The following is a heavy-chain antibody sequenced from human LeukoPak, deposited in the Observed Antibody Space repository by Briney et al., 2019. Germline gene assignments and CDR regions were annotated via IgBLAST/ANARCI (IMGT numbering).Heavy chain of an antibody. CDR1: GFTFSNYA. CDR2: ITGSAADT. D-gene: IGHD3-10*01. CDR3: AKPTVGSGSHYGLDV. Sequence: GGSLGLSCAASGFTFSNYAMSWVRQAPGKRLEWVSAITGSAADTYSADSVKGRFTISRDNSRNTLYLQMNSLRAEDTAVYYCAKPTVGSGSHYGLDVWGKGTTVTVSS. V-gene: IGHV3-23*01. J-gene: IGHJ6*04.